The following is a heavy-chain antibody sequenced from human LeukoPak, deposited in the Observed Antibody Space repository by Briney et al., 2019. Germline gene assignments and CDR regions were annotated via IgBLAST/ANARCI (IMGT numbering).Heavy chain of an antibody. CDR3: ARSNLGGAGSPNFDY. CDR1: GGTFSSYA. Sequence: ASVKVSCKASGGTFSSYAISWVRQAPGQGLEWMGRIIPILGIANYAQKFQGRVTITADKSTSTAYMELSSLRSEDTAVYYCARSNLGGAGSPNFDYWGQGTLVTVSS. J-gene: IGHJ4*02. V-gene: IGHV1-69*04. CDR2: IIPILGIA. D-gene: IGHD6-19*01.